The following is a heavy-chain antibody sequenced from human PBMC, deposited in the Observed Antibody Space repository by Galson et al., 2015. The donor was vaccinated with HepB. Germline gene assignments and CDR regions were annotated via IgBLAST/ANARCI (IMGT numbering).Heavy chain of an antibody. Sequence: SLRLPCAASGFTFRSYWMHWVRQVPGKGLVWVSRINSDESSTTYADSVKGRFTFSRDNAKNTLYLQMNSLRAEDTAVYYCARDERLVGGFDYWGQGTLVTVSS. CDR1: GFTFRSYW. V-gene: IGHV3-74*01. D-gene: IGHD3-10*01. J-gene: IGHJ4*02. CDR2: INSDESST. CDR3: ARDERLVGGFDY.